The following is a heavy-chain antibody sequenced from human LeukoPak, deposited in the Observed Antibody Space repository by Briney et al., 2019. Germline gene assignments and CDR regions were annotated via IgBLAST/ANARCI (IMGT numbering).Heavy chain of an antibody. CDR1: GFTFSSYA. Sequence: PGGSLRLFCAASGFTFSSYAMSWVRHAPGKGLEWVSAISGSGGSTYYADSVKGRFTISRDNSKNTLYLQMNSLRAEDTAVYYCAKDSTIVVVVAATGFSDYWGQGTLVTVSS. V-gene: IGHV3-23*01. CDR2: ISGSGGST. J-gene: IGHJ4*02. D-gene: IGHD2-15*01. CDR3: AKDSTIVVVVAATGFSDY.